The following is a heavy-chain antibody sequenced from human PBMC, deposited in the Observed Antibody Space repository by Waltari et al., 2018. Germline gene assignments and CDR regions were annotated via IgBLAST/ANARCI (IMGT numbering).Heavy chain of an antibody. CDR3: ARQARYDFWSYYYMDV. D-gene: IGHD3-3*01. Sequence: QVQLQESGPGLVKPSETLSLTCTVSGGSISSHYWSWIRQPPGKGLGWIGYIYYSGSTNYNPSLKSRVTISVDTSKNQFSLKLSSVTAADTAVYYCARQARYDFWSYYYMDVWGKGTTVTVSS. CDR1: GGSISSHY. CDR2: IYYSGST. J-gene: IGHJ6*03. V-gene: IGHV4-59*11.